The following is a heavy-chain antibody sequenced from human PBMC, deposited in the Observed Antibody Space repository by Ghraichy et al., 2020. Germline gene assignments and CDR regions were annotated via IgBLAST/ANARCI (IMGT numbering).Heavy chain of an antibody. CDR1: RFSFSSDW. CDR3: ARALWLVTY. CDR2: IKEDGSER. Sequence: GGSLRLSCVASRFSFSSDWMSWVRQAPGKGLEWVANIKEDGSERYYVDSVKGRFTISRDNAKNSLYLQMNSLRAEDTAVYYCARALWLVTYWGQGTLVTVSS. D-gene: IGHD6-19*01. V-gene: IGHV3-7*03. J-gene: IGHJ4*02.